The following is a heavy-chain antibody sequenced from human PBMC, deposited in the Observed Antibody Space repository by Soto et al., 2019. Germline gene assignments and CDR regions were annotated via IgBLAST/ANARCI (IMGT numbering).Heavy chain of an antibody. CDR1: GFSLNTTAVG. J-gene: IGHJ3*02. CDR3: AHREGDDYVWGSYKDAFDM. CDR2: IYWDGDK. V-gene: IGHV2-5*02. D-gene: IGHD3-16*01. Sequence: TLVNPTQTLTLTCTFSGFSLNTTAVGVGWIRQPPGKALEWLALIYWDGDKRYSPSLKNRLAITKDTSKNQVVLKMTNMDPVDTATYYCAHREGDDYVWGSYKDAFDMWGRGTMVTVSS.